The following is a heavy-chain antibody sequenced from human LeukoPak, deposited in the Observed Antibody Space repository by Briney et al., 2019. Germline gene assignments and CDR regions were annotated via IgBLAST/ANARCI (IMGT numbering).Heavy chain of an antibody. CDR3: AKAEGYCSGGSCYPFFDY. J-gene: IGHJ4*02. Sequence: GGSLRLSCAASGFTSSSYAMSWVRQAPGKGLEWVSAISGSGGSTYYADSVKGRFTISRDNSKNTLYLQMNSLRAEDTAVYYCAKAEGYCSGGSCYPFFDYWGQGTLVTVSS. D-gene: IGHD2-15*01. V-gene: IGHV3-23*01. CDR2: ISGSGGST. CDR1: GFTSSSYA.